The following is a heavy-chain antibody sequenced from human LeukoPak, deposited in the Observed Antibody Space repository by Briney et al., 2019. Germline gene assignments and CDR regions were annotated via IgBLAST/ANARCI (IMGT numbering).Heavy chain of an antibody. CDR1: GYSISSGYY. CDR2: IYHSGST. J-gene: IGHJ4*02. D-gene: IGHD3-22*01. V-gene: IGHV4-38-2*02. Sequence: SETLSLTCTVSGYSISSGYYWGWIRQPPGKGLEWIGSIYHSGSTYYNPSLKSRVTISVKTSKNQFSLKLSSVTAADTAVYYCARVTGYMIEDYFDYWGQGTLVTVSS. CDR3: ARVTGYMIEDYFDY.